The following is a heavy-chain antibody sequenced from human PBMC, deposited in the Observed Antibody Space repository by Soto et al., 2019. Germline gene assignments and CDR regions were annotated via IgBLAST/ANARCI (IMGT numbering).Heavy chain of an antibody. Sequence: SVKVSCKASGVSFSGYAFSWVRQAPGQGLEWMGGIMPLFGKPDYAQKFQGRVTITADESTSTTYMELSSLRSEDTALYFCASASSTSWLYYFDYWGQGTQVTVSS. CDR3: ASASSTSWLYYFDY. CDR1: GVSFSGYA. D-gene: IGHD2-2*01. J-gene: IGHJ4*02. CDR2: IMPLFGKP. V-gene: IGHV1-69*13.